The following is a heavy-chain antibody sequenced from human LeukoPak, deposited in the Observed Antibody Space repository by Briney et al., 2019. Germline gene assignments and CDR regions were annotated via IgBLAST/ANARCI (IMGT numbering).Heavy chain of an antibody. CDR3: ICGKDSGGWADLDG. CDR1: GFTFGDYA. V-gene: IGHV3-49*04. D-gene: IGHD6-19*01. CDR2: IRSKAYGGTT. Sequence: PGGSLRLSCTASGFTFGDYAMSWVRQAPGKGLEWVGFIRSKAYGGTTEYAASVKGRFTISRDDSKSIAYLQMNSLKTEDTAVYYCICGKDSGGWADLDGWGQGTLVTVSS. J-gene: IGHJ4*02.